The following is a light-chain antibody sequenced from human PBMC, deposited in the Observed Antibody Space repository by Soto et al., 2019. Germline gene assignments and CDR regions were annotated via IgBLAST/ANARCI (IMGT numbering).Light chain of an antibody. CDR1: QSLSSW. CDR3: QQYNSYSWT. J-gene: IGKJ1*01. V-gene: IGKV1-5*01. CDR2: DAS. Sequence: DIQMTQSPSTLSTSVGDRVTITCRASQSLSSWLAWYHQKPGKAPKLLIYDASSLESGVPSRFGGSGSGTEFTLTISSMQPDDFAIYYCQQYNSYSWTFGEGTKVDI.